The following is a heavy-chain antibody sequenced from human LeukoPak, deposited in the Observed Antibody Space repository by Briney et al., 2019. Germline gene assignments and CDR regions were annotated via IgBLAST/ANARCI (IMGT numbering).Heavy chain of an antibody. D-gene: IGHD5-12*01. V-gene: IGHV1-8*03. Sequence: ASVKVSCKASGYTFTSYDINWVRQATGQGLEWMGWMNPNSGNTGYAQKFQGRVTITRNTSISTAYMELGSLRSEDTAVYYCARSHLRAYEDYFDYWGQGTLVTVSS. CDR2: MNPNSGNT. CDR1: GYTFTSYD. J-gene: IGHJ4*02. CDR3: ARSHLRAYEDYFDY.